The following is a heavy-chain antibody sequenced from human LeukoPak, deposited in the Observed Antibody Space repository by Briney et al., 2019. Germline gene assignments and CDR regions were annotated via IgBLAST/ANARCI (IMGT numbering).Heavy chain of an antibody. CDR3: ARVLGHYYDSSGNYLNWFDP. J-gene: IGHJ5*02. CDR2: ISAYNGNT. D-gene: IGHD3-22*01. V-gene: IGHV1-18*01. Sequence: GSVKVSCKASGYTFTSYGISWVRQAPGQGLEWMGWISAYNGNTNYAQKLQGRVTMTTDTSTSTAYMELRSLRSDDTAVYYCARVLGHYYDSSGNYLNWFDPWGQGTLVTVSS. CDR1: GYTFTSYG.